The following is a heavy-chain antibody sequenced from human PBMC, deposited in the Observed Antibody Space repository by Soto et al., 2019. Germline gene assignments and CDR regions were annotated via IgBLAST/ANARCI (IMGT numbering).Heavy chain of an antibody. CDR2: IDSSDSYT. Sequence: GESLKISCNGSGYSFTSYWISWVRQMPGKGLEWMGRIDSSDSYTNYSPSFQGHVTISADKSISTAYLQWSSLKASDTAMYYCASFTVTHYYYYYGMDVWGQGTTVTVSS. CDR3: ASFTVTHYYYYYGMDV. J-gene: IGHJ6*02. D-gene: IGHD4-4*01. V-gene: IGHV5-10-1*01. CDR1: GYSFTSYW.